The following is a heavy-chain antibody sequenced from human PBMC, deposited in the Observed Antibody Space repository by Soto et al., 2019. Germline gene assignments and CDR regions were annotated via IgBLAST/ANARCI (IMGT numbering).Heavy chain of an antibody. CDR3: ARAYPYYDILTGPPQGMDV. CDR2: IYYSGST. J-gene: IGHJ6*02. Sequence: SETLSLTCTVSGGSISSYYWSWIRQPPGKGLEWIGYIYYSGSTNYNPSLKSRVTISVDTSKNQFSLKLSSVTAADTAVYYCARAYPYYDILTGPPQGMDVWGQGTTVTVS. V-gene: IGHV4-59*01. CDR1: GGSISSYY. D-gene: IGHD3-9*01.